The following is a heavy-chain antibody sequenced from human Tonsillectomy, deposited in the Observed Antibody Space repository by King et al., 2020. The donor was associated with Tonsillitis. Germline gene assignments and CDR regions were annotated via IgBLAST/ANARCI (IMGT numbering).Heavy chain of an antibody. J-gene: IGHJ4*02. D-gene: IGHD3-10*01. CDR2: ISSSSRTI. CDR3: ARDWFGSEKND. V-gene: IGHV3-48*02. Sequence: VQLVESGGGLVQPGGSLRLSCAASGFTFRSYSMNWVRQAPGKGLEWVSYISSSSRTIYYADSVRGRFTISRDNAENSLCLQMDSLRDEDTAVYYCARDWFGSEKNDWGQGTLVTVSS. CDR1: GFTFRSYS.